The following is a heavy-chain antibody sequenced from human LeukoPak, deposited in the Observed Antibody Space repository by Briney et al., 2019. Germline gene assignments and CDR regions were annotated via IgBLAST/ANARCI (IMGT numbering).Heavy chain of an antibody. CDR3: ARDLIVVPAVSYYGMDV. Sequence: PGGSLRLSCAGSGFTFSNYGLNWVRQAPGKGPEWVSSISSSSSYIYYADSVKGRFTISRDNAKNSLYLQMNSLRAEDTAVYYCARDLIVVPAVSYYGMDVWGQGTTVTVSS. CDR2: ISSSSSYI. V-gene: IGHV3-21*01. D-gene: IGHD2-2*01. CDR1: GFTFSNYG. J-gene: IGHJ6*02.